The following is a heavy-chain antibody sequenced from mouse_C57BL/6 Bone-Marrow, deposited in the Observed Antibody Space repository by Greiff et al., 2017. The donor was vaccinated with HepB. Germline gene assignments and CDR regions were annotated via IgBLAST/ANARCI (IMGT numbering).Heavy chain of an antibody. CDR2: ISSGGSYT. Sequence: EVKLMESGGDLVKPGGSLKLSCAASGFTFSSYGMSWVRQTPDKRLEWVATISSGGSYTYYQDSVKGRFTISIDNAKNTLYLQMSSLKSEDTAMYYCEGRGGWLAPAWFAYWGQGTLVTVSA. CDR1: GFTFSSYG. D-gene: IGHD2-3*01. CDR3: EGRGGWLAPAWFAY. V-gene: IGHV5-6*02. J-gene: IGHJ3*01.